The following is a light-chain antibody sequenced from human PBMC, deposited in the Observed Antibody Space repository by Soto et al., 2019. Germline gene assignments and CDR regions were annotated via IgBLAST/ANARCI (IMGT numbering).Light chain of an antibody. J-gene: IGKJ4*01. CDR1: QSISSY. Sequence: DIQMTHSPSSLSASVGDRVTITCRASQSISSYLNWYQQKPQKAPKLLIYAASSLQSGDLSNFCGGWTGYDFNLGISSLRSEVYATYYSRQNYNTPVTFGEGTKVEIK. V-gene: IGKV1-39*01. CDR3: RQNYNTPVT. CDR2: AAS.